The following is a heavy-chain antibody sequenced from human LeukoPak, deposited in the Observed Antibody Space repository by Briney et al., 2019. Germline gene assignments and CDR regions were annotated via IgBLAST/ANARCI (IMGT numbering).Heavy chain of an antibody. CDR1: GGSLSSYY. CDR2: IYTSGST. J-gene: IGHJ6*03. V-gene: IGHV4-4*07. D-gene: IGHD3-9*01. Sequence: SETLSLTCTVSGGSLSSYYWSWIRQPAGKGLEWIGRIYTSGSTNYNPSLKSRVTMSVDTSKNQFSLKLSSVTAADTAVYYCARDSLSRRAYYYYMDVWGKGTTVTVSS. CDR3: ARDSLSRRAYYYYMDV.